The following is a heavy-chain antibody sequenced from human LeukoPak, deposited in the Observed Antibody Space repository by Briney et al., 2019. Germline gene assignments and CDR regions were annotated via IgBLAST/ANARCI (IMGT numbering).Heavy chain of an antibody. J-gene: IGHJ4*02. CDR3: ARGSTVTTY. D-gene: IGHD4-17*01. CDR2: INHSGST. Sequence: PSETLSLTCAVYGGSFSGYYWSWIRQPPGKGLEWIGEINHSGSTNYNPSLKSRVTISVDTSKSQFSLKLSSVTAADTAVYYCARGSTVTTYWGQGTLVTVSS. CDR1: GGSFSGYY. V-gene: IGHV4-34*01.